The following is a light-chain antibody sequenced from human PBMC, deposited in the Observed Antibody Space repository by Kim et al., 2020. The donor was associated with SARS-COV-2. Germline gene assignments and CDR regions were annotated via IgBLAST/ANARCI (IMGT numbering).Light chain of an antibody. CDR1: ILRTYY. CDR3: GSRDSSSDHLV. Sequence: SSELTQDPAVSVALGQTVRITCQGDILRTYYASWYQQKPGQAPLLVIYGKNNRPSGIPDRFSGSNSGSTGSLTITGAQAEDEADYYCGSRDSSSDHLVFGGGTQLTVL. CDR2: GKN. V-gene: IGLV3-19*01. J-gene: IGLJ3*02.